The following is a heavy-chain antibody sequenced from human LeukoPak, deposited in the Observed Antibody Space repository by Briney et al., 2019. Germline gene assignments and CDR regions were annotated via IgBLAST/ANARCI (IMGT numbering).Heavy chain of an antibody. CDR1: GFTFSSYA. Sequence: GRSLRLPCAASGFTFSSYAILWARQARARGLEGGAVISNEGNNKFCADSVKGRFTISRDNSKHTLDLQMTSLTADDTATYHCVRGPRSSSHLRVGSTRPHYFDFWGSGTLVTVSS. V-gene: IGHV3-30-3*01. J-gene: IGHJ4*02. CDR2: ISNEGNNK. CDR3: VRGPRSSSHLRVGSTRPHYFDF. D-gene: IGHD6-6*01.